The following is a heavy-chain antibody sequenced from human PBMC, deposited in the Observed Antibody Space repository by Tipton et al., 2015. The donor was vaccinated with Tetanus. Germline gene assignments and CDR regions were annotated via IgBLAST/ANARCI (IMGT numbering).Heavy chain of an antibody. J-gene: IGHJ4*02. CDR1: GYTFNNYW. Sequence: VQLVQSGAEGKKPGESLKISCKGFGYTFNNYWIGWVRQLPGKGLEWRGIIFPGDSDIRYSPSFQGRVTISADKSITTAYLQWSSLRASDTAMYYCARVGGGSKWLFDYWGQGTPVTVSS. V-gene: IGHV5-51*01. CDR2: IFPGDSDI. CDR3: ARVGGGSKWLFDY. D-gene: IGHD3-16*01.